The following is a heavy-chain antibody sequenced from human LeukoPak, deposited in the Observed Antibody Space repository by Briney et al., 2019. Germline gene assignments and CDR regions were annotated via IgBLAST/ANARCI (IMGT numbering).Heavy chain of an antibody. J-gene: IGHJ4*02. CDR3: ARARASYEGFDF. D-gene: IGHD1-26*01. V-gene: IGHV1-18*01. CDR1: GYTFTTYG. CDR2: ISAYNGNT. Sequence: ASVKVSCKASGYTFTTYGIIWVRQAPGQGLEWMGWISAYNGNTNYAQKLQGRVTMTTDTSTSTAYMELRSLSSDDTAVYYCARARASYEGFDFWGQGTLVTVSS.